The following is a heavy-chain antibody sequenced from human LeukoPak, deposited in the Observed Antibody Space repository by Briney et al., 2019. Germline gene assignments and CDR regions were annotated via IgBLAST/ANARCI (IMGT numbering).Heavy chain of an antibody. V-gene: IGHV1-18*01. CDR3: ARDSGSTGGFDP. CDR1: GGTFSSYA. Sequence: GSSVKVSCKASGGTFSSYAVSWVRQAPGQGLEWMGWISAYNGNTNYAQKLQGRVTMTTDTSTSTAYMELRSLRSDDTAVYYCARDSGSTGGFDPWGQGTLVTVSS. J-gene: IGHJ5*02. CDR2: ISAYNGNT. D-gene: IGHD1-26*01.